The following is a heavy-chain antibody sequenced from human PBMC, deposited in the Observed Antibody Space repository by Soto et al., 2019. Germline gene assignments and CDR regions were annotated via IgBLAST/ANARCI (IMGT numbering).Heavy chain of an antibody. CDR2: ISYDGSNK. V-gene: IGHV3-30-3*01. CDR1: GFTFSSYA. CDR3: ARAVEVTIFGVVSYYYYGMDV. J-gene: IGHJ6*02. Sequence: PVGSLRLSGAASGFTFSSYAMHWVRQAPGKGLEWVAVISYDGSNKYYADSVKGRFTISRDNSKNTLYLQMNSLRAEDTAVYYCARAVEVTIFGVVSYYYYGMDVWGQGTTVTVSS. D-gene: IGHD3-3*01.